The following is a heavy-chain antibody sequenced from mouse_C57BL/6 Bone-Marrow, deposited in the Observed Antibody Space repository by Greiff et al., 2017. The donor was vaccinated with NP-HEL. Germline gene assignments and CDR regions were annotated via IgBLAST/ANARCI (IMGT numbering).Heavy chain of an antibody. CDR2: IRSKSNNYAT. J-gene: IGHJ4*01. CDR3: LRPRSNYYAMDY. V-gene: IGHV10-1*01. CDR1: GFSFNTYA. Sequence: EVQLVESGGGLVQPKGSLKLSCAASGFSFNTYAMNWVRQAPGKGLEWVARIRSKSNNYATYYADSVKDRFTISRDDSESMLYLQMNNLKTEDTAMYYCLRPRSNYYAMDYWGQGTSVTVSS.